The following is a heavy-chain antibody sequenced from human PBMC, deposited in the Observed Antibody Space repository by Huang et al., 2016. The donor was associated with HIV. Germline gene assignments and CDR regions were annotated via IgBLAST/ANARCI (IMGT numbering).Heavy chain of an antibody. J-gene: IGHJ3*02. D-gene: IGHD3-10*01. CDR3: ARFGSYYYGSGSYLDAFDI. CDR1: GFTFSTYN. CDR2: ITSGSGSI. Sequence: TASGFTFSTYNMNWVRQAPGKGLEWVSYITSGSGSIYYADSVKGRFTISRDNAKNSLYLQMNSLRAEDTAVYYCARFGSYYYGSGSYLDAFDIWGQGTMVTVSS. V-gene: IGHV3-48*01.